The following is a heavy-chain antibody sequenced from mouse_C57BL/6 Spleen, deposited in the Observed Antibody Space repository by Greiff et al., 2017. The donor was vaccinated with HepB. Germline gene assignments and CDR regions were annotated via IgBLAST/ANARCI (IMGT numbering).Heavy chain of an antibody. J-gene: IGHJ3*01. Sequence: EVQLQQSGAELVRPGASVKLSCTASGFNIKDDYMHWVKQRPEQGLEWIGWIDPENGDTEYASKFQGKATITADTSSNTAYLQLSSLTSEDTAVYYWTTEGDYDGFAYWGQGTLVTVSA. CDR1: GFNIKDDY. V-gene: IGHV14-4*01. CDR3: TTEGDYDGFAY. CDR2: IDPENGDT. D-gene: IGHD2-4*01.